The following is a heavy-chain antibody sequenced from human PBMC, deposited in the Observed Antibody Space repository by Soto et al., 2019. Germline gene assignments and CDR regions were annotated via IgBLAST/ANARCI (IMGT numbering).Heavy chain of an antibody. V-gene: IGHV4-4*02. Sequence: QVQLQESGPGLVKPSGTLSLTCAVSGGSISSSNWWSWVRQPPGKGLEWIGEIYHSGSTNYNPSLKTRATMSVNKSKNQFSRKLSSVTAAATAVYSCARIAVAGTRFDYWGQGTLVTVSS. CDR2: IYHSGST. J-gene: IGHJ4*02. CDR3: ARIAVAGTRFDY. CDR1: GGSISSSNW. D-gene: IGHD6-19*01.